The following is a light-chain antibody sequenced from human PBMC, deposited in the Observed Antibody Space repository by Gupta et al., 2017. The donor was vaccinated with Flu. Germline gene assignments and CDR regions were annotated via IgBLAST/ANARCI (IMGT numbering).Light chain of an antibody. V-gene: IGKV3-11*01. CDR1: QNINTW. CDR3: QQRDAWPDT. Sequence: PAPPSPSPGDIATLSCRTSQNINTWLAWYQQKPAQPPMLLIYGSSIRGRGLPARFSGSCSGTYFTLIISIRAPEDFAVYYCQQRDAWPDTFGQGTKMEI. J-gene: IGKJ2*01. CDR2: GSS.